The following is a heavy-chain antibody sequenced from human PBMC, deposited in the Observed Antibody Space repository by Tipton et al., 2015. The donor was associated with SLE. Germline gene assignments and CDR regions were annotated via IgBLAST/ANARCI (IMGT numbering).Heavy chain of an antibody. CDR2: ISWNGGSI. D-gene: IGHD6-19*01. J-gene: IGHJ4*02. Sequence: SLRLSCAASGFTFEDYAMHWVRQAPGKGLEWGSGISWNGGSIGYADSVKGRFTISRDNAKNSLYLQMNSLRAEDTALYYCAKGLYSSGWYGGLTYWGQGTLVTVSS. V-gene: IGHV3-9*01. CDR3: AKGLYSSGWYGGLTY. CDR1: GFTFEDYA.